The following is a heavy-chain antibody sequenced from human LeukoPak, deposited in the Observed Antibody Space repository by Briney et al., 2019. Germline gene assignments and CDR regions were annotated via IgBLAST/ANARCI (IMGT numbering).Heavy chain of an antibody. D-gene: IGHD4-17*01. Sequence: SETLSLTCTVSGGSISSGGYYWSWIRQPPGKGLEWIGYIYHSGSTYYNPSLKSRVTISVDRSKNQFSLKLSSVTAADTAVYYCARDNGDSGGYFDYWGQGTLVTVSS. CDR1: GGSISSGGYY. CDR3: ARDNGDSGGYFDY. J-gene: IGHJ4*02. V-gene: IGHV4-30-2*01. CDR2: IYHSGST.